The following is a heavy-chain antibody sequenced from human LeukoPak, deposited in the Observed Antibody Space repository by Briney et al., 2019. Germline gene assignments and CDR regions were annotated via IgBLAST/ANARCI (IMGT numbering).Heavy chain of an antibody. CDR1: GGSISSSSYY. V-gene: IGHV4-39*07. CDR2: IYYSGST. J-gene: IGHJ6*03. Sequence: SETLSLTCTVSGGSISSSSYYWGWIRQPPGKGLEWIGSIYYSGSTNHNPSLKSRIIISVDTSNNHVSLKLSSVTAADTAVYYCARGYYDTRGYPPYYYYMDVWGKGTTVTVSS. D-gene: IGHD3-22*01. CDR3: ARGYYDTRGYPPYYYYMDV.